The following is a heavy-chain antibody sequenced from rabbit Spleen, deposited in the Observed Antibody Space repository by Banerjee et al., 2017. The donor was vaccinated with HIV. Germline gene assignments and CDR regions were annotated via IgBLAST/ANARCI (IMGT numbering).Heavy chain of an antibody. V-gene: IGHV1S40*01. D-gene: IGHD1-1*01. CDR1: GFSFSSRYY. CDR2: IGFGSTGNT. Sequence: QSLEESGGGLVQPEGSLTLTCTASGFSFSSRYYMCWVRQAPGKGLEWIGCIGFGSTGNTYYASWAKGRFTISKTSSTTVTLQMTSLTAADTATYFCARDTSTSFSSYGMDLWGQGTLVTVS. J-gene: IGHJ6*01. CDR3: ARDTSTSFSSYGMDL.